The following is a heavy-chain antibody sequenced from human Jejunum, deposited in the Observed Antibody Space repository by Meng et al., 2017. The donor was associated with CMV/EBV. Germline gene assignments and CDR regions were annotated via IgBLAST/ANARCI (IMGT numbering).Heavy chain of an antibody. V-gene: IGHV4-59*01. CDR2: VYYSGST. Sequence: LSCTGAGGSTDSYYWTWIRQPPGKGLEWIGYVYYSGSTNYNPSLKSRVTISVDTSNNQFSLKLRYVTAADTAVYYCARDNRGMDVWGQGTTVTVSS. CDR3: ARDNRGMDV. J-gene: IGHJ6*02. CDR1: GGSTDSYY.